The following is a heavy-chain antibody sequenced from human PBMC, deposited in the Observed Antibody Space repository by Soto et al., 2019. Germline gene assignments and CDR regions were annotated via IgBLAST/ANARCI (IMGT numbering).Heavy chain of an antibody. CDR3: ARAAEIAGADY. V-gene: IGHV1-69*02. J-gene: IGHJ4*02. Sequence: SVKVSCKASGGTFSSHTISWVRQAPGQGLEWMGRIIPILGIANYAQKFQGRVTITADKSTSTAYMELSSLRSEDTAVYYCARAAEIAGADYWGQGTLVTVSS. CDR1: GGTFSSHT. D-gene: IGHD6-19*01. CDR2: IIPILGIA.